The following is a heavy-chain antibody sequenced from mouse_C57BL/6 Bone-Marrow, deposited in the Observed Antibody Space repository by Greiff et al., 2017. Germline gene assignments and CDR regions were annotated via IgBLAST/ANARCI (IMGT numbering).Heavy chain of an antibody. V-gene: IGHV1-59*01. Sequence: QVQLQQSGAELVRPGTSVKLSCKASGYTFTSYWLHWVKQRPGQGLEWIGVIDPSDSYTNYNQKFKGKATWTVDTSSSTAYMQLSSLTSEDSAFYYCARNPTGYCGQGTTHPVSS. CDR1: GYTFTSYW. D-gene: IGHD3-1*01. CDR3: ARNPTGY. J-gene: IGHJ2*01. CDR2: IDPSDSYT.